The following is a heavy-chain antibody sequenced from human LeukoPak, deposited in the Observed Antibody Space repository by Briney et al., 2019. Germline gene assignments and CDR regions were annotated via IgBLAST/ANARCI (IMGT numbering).Heavy chain of an antibody. CDR2: INHSGST. Sequence: SETLSLTCAVYGGSFSGYYWSWIRQPPGKGLEWIGEINHSGSTNYNPSLESRVTISVDTSKNQFSLKLSSVTAADTAVYYCARGGESSGSGVGNNYFDYWGQGTLVTVSS. V-gene: IGHV4-34*01. CDR3: ARGGESSGSGVGNNYFDY. CDR1: GGSFSGYY. J-gene: IGHJ4*02. D-gene: IGHD3-22*01.